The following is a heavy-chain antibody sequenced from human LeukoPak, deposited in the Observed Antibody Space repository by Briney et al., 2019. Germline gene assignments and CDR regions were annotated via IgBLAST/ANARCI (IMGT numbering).Heavy chain of an antibody. D-gene: IGHD6-19*01. Sequence: PGGALRLSCAASGFTFSRYAMSWVRQAPGKGLEWVSSVSTDGDTYYTDSVKGRFTISRDVSRNTLFLEMISLRAEDTALYYCARSRSGSVAGTSDYWGQGTQVIVSS. CDR1: GFTFSRYA. V-gene: IGHV3-23*01. CDR3: ARSRSGSVAGTSDY. CDR2: VSTDGDT. J-gene: IGHJ4*02.